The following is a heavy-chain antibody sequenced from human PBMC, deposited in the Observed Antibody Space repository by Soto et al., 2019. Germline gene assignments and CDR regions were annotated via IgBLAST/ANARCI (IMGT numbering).Heavy chain of an antibody. D-gene: IGHD3-10*01. J-gene: IGHJ4*02. CDR1: GGSISSYY. CDR3: ARASSRVRGVWDFDY. CDR2: IYYSGST. Sequence: SETLSLTCTVSGGSISSYYWSWIRQPPGKGLEWIGYIYYSGSTNYNPSLKSRVTISVDTSKNQFSLKLSSVTAADTAVYYCARASSRVRGVWDFDYWGQGTLVTVSS. V-gene: IGHV4-59*01.